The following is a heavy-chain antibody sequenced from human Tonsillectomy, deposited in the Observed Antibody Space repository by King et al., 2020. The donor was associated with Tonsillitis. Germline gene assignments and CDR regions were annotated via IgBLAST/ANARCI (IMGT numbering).Heavy chain of an antibody. D-gene: IGHD3-3*01. Sequence: DVQLVESGGGLVQPGRSLRLSCAASGFTFDDYAMHWVRHAPEKGLEWVSGISWNSGTIGYADSVKGRFTISRDNAKNSLYLQMNSLRAEDTALYYCAKDRLVTIFGHFDYWGQGTLVTVSS. CDR1: GFTFDDYA. CDR3: AKDRLVTIFGHFDY. J-gene: IGHJ4*02. V-gene: IGHV3-9*01. CDR2: ISWNSGTI.